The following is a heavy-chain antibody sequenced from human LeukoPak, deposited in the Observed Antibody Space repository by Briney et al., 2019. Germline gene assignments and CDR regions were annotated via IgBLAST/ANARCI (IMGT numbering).Heavy chain of an antibody. CDR2: IYTSGST. D-gene: IGHD3-10*01. V-gene: IGHV4-61*02. J-gene: IGHJ4*02. CDR1: GGSISSGSYY. Sequence: PSETLSLTCTVSGGSISSGSYYWSWIRQPAGKGLEWIGRIYTSGSTNYNPSLKSRVTISVDTSKNQFSLKLSSVTAADTVVYYCARDSYYGSGRVGGQGTLVTVSS. CDR3: ARDSYYGSGRV.